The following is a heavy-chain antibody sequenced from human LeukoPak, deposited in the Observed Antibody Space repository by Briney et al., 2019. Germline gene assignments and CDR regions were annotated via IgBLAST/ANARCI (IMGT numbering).Heavy chain of an antibody. V-gene: IGHV1-2*02. Sequence: GASVKVSCKASGYTFTGYYLHWVRQAPGQGLEWRGWINPNSGGTNYAQKFQGRVTMTRDTSISTAYMELSRLRSDDTAVYYCARDPPYSSDRFNWFDPWGQGTLVTVSS. CDR3: ARDPPYSSDRFNWFDP. CDR1: GYTFTGYY. D-gene: IGHD6-25*01. CDR2: INPNSGGT. J-gene: IGHJ5*02.